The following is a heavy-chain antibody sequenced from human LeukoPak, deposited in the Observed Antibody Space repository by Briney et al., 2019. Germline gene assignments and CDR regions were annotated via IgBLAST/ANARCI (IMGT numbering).Heavy chain of an antibody. V-gene: IGHV4-59*01. Sequence: SETLSLTCTVSDGSITSYFWSWLRQPPGKGLEWIGYVYHTGTTNYNPSLKSRVTMSVDTSKNQFSLKLTSVTAADTAVYYCARVPTVTTYYLDYWGQGILVTVSS. J-gene: IGHJ4*02. D-gene: IGHD4-17*01. CDR3: ARVPTVTTYYLDY. CDR2: VYHTGTT. CDR1: DGSITSYF.